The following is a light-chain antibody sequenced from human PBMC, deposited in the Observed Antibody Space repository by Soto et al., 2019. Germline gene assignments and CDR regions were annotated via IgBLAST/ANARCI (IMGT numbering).Light chain of an antibody. CDR2: DVS. CDR3: SSYTSSSPYV. V-gene: IGLV2-14*01. J-gene: IGLJ1*01. CDR1: SSDVGGYNY. Sequence: QSVLTQPASVSGSPGQPITISCTGTSSDVGGYNYVSWYQQHPGKAPKLMIYDVSNRPSGVSNRFSGSKSCNTASLTISGLQAEDEADYYCSSYTSSSPYVFGPGTKVTVL.